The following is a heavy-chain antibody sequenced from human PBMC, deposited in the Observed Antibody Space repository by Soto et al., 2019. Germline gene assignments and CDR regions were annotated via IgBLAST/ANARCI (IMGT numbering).Heavy chain of an antibody. CDR1: GFTFSSYG. CDR2: IWYDGSNQ. CDR3: ARDLGPDYYDSSGFDY. J-gene: IGHJ4*02. V-gene: IGHV3-33*01. Sequence: QVQLVESGGGVVQPGRSLRLSCAASGFTFSSYGMHWVRQAPGKGLEWVAVIWYDGSNQYYADSVKGRFTISRDNSKNTLYLQMNSLRAEDTAVYYCARDLGPDYYDSSGFDYWGQGTLVTVSS. D-gene: IGHD3-22*01.